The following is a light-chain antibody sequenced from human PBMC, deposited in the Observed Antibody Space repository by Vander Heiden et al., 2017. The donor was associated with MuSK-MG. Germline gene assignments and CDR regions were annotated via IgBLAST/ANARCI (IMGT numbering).Light chain of an antibody. CDR3: NSYTSSSTLV. Sequence: QSALTQPASVSGSPGQSITISCSGPSSDVGGYNYVSWYQQHPGKTPKLMIYEVSNRPSGVANRFSGSKAGNTASPTISGLQAEDEADYYCNSYTSSSTLVFGTGTKVTVL. V-gene: IGLV2-14*01. CDR2: EVS. CDR1: SSDVGGYNY. J-gene: IGLJ1*01.